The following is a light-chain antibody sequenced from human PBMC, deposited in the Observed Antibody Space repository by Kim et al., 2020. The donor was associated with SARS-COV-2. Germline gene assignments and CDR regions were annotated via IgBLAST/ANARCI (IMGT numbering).Light chain of an antibody. CDR3: SSYTTTTTRV. V-gene: IGLV2-14*03. CDR2: DVD. J-gene: IGLJ3*02. Sequence: QSALTQPASVSGSPGQSITISCTGTSTNVGGYNYVSWYQQHPGKAPKLMIYDVDTRPSGVSDRFSGSKSGNTASLTISGLQTEDEADYYCSSYTTTTTRVFGRGTQLTVL. CDR1: STNVGGYNY.